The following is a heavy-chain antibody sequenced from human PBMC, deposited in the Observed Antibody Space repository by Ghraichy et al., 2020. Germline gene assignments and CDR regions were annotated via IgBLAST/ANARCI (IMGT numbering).Heavy chain of an antibody. J-gene: IGHJ4*02. CDR1: GYTFTSYA. V-gene: IGHV1-3*01. CDR3: ARDVAAAGEFDY. D-gene: IGHD6-13*01. Sequence: ASVKVSCKASGYTFTSYAMHWVRQAPGQCLEWMGYINAGNDNTKYSQKFQGRVTITRDTSASTAYMELSSLRSEDTAVYYCARDVAAAGEFDYWGQGTLVTVSS. CDR2: INAGNDNT.